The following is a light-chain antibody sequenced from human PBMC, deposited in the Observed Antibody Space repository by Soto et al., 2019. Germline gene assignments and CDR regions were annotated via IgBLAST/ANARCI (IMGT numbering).Light chain of an antibody. J-gene: IGKJ2*01. V-gene: IGKV3-15*01. CDR3: QQSYSTPQT. CDR1: QSVSSS. Sequence: EIVMTQSPATLSVSPGERATLTCRASQSVSSSLAWYQQKPGQAPRLLIYGASTRATGIPARFSGSRSGTEFTLTISSLQSEDFATYYCQQSYSTPQTFGQGTKLEIK. CDR2: GAS.